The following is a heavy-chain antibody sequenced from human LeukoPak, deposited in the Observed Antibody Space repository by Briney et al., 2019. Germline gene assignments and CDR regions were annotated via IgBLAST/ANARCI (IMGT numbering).Heavy chain of an antibody. CDR3: APDTAMGDDAFDI. CDR2: IYYTGNT. Sequence: PSETLSLTCTVSGGSISSSAYYWGWIRQPPGKGLEWIGSIYYTGNTYYNPSLKSRVTISVDTSNNQFFLKLTSVAAADTAVYYCAPDTAMGDDAFDIWGQGTMVTVSS. CDR1: GGSISSSAYY. J-gene: IGHJ3*02. D-gene: IGHD5-18*01. V-gene: IGHV4-39*01.